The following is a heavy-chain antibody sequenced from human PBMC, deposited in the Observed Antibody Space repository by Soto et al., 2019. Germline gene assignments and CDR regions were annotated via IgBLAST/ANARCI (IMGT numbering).Heavy chain of an antibody. J-gene: IGHJ3*02. CDR2: IDPSDSYT. Sequence: GESLKISCQGYGTRFTTYWHRWVRQMPGKGLEWMGRIDPSDSYTNYSLYFQGHVTISADKSISTAYLQCSSLKSSDTAMYYCARQTGSGSDALDIWGQGTMV. CDR1: GTRFTTYW. CDR3: ARQTGSGSDALDI. D-gene: IGHD6-19*01. V-gene: IGHV5-10-1*01.